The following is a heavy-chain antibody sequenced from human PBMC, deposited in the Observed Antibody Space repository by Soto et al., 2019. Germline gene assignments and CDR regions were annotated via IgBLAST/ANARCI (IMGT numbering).Heavy chain of an antibody. CDR3: AKGAWLDF. CDR1: GYTFTNFG. V-gene: IGHV1-18*01. CDR2: ISAYNGNT. J-gene: IGHJ4*02. D-gene: IGHD5-12*01. Sequence: VASVKVSCKASGYTFTNFGISWVRQAPGQGLEWMGWISAYNGNTNYAQKFQGRVTMTTDTSRNTLYLQMSSLRADDTALYYCAKGAWLDFWGRGTLVTVSS.